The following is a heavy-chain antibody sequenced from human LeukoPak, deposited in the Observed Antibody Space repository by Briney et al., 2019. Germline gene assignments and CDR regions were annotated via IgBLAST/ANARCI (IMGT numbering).Heavy chain of an antibody. CDR2: IKSKTDGGTT. CDR3: TTKLNYYDSNGYTAYAFDI. V-gene: IGHV3-15*01. CDR1: GFTFSNAW. Sequence: GGSLRLSCAASGFTFSNAWMSWVRQAPGKGLEWVGRIKSKTDGGTTDYAAPVKGRFTISRDDSKNTLYLQMNSLKTEDTAVYYCTTKLNYYDSNGYTAYAFDIWGQGTMVTVSS. J-gene: IGHJ3*02. D-gene: IGHD3-22*01.